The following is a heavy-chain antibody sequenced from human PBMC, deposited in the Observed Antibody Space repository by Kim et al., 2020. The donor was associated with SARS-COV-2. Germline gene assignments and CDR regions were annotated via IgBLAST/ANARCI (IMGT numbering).Heavy chain of an antibody. CDR2: IIPVLDMT. CDR1: GGTFGSYA. J-gene: IGHJ5*02. D-gene: IGHD4-4*01. V-gene: IGHV1-69*04. CDR3: ARASTRTTRSWFDL. Sequence: SVKVSCKASGGTFGSYAFNWVRQAPGQGLEWMGRIIPVLDMTTYPQTFQDRITVTADKSTATIYMELSGLTSEDTAMYYCARASTRTTRSWFDLWGQGT.